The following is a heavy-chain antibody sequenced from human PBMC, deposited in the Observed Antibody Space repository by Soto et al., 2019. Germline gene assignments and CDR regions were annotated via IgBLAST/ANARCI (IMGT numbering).Heavy chain of an antibody. CDR1: GFTFDDYA. CDR2: ISWNSGSI. D-gene: IGHD6-19*01. V-gene: IGHV3-9*01. J-gene: IGHJ4*02. Sequence: GGSLRLSCAASGFTFDDYAMHWVRQAPGKGLEWVSGISWNSGSIGYADSVKGRFTISRDNAKNSLYLQMNSLRAEDTALYYCAKDNSRGIAVAGYFDYWGQGTLVTVSS. CDR3: AKDNSRGIAVAGYFDY.